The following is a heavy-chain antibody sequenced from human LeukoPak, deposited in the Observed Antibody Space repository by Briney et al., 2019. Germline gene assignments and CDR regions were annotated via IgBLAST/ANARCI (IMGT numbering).Heavy chain of an antibody. D-gene: IGHD3-22*01. CDR3: ARAYYDSSGYFWLDP. J-gene: IGHJ5*02. V-gene: IGHV4-30-2*01. CDR1: GGSISSGGYS. CDR2: IHHSGST. Sequence: SETLSLTCAVSGGSISSGGYSWSWIRQPPGKGLEWIGYIHHSGSTYYNPSLKSRVTISVDRSKNQFSLKLSSVTAADTAVYYCARAYYDSSGYFWLDPWGQGTLVTVSS.